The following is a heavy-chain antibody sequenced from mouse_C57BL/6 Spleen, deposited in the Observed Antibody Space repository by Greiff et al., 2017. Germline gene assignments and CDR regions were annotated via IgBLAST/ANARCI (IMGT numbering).Heavy chain of an antibody. CDR3: TDIYYGNLYAMDY. CDR1: GFTFSNYW. J-gene: IGHJ4*01. CDR2: IRLKSDNYAT. V-gene: IGHV6-3*01. D-gene: IGHD2-1*01. Sequence: EVKLEESGGGLVQPGGSMKLSCVASGFTFSNYWMNWVRQSPEKGLEWVAQIRLKSDNYATHYAESVKGRFTISRDDSKSSVYLQMNNLRAEDTGIYYCTDIYYGNLYAMDYWGQGTSVTVSS.